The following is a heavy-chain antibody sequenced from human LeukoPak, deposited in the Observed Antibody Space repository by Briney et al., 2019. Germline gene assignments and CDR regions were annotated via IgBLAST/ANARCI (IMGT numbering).Heavy chain of an antibody. D-gene: IGHD2-2*01. CDR3: ARDFSSTSRYDY. J-gene: IGHJ4*02. CDR2: ISAYNGNT. CDR1: GYTFTSYG. Sequence: ASVKVSCKASGYTFTSYGISRVRQAPGQGLEWMGWISAYNGNTNYAQKLQGRVTMTTDTSTSTAYMELRSLRSDDTAVYYCARDFSSTSRYDYWGQGTLVTVSS. V-gene: IGHV1-18*01.